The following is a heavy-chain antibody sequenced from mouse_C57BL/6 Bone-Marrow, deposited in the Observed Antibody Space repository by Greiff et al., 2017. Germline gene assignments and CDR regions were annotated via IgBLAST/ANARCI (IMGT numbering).Heavy chain of an antibody. J-gene: IGHJ3*01. D-gene: IGHD1-1*01. Sequence: VQLKQSGPELVKPGASVKIPCKASGYTFTDYNMDWVKQSHGKSLEWIGDINPNNGGTNYNQKFKGKATLTVDKSSSTAYMELRRLTSEETAVYYCASYYYGSSTGFAYWGQGTLVTVSA. CDR3: ASYYYGSSTGFAY. CDR1: GYTFTDYN. CDR2: INPNNGGT. V-gene: IGHV1-18*01.